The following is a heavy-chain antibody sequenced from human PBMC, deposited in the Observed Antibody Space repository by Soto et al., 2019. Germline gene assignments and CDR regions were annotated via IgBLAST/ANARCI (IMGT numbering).Heavy chain of an antibody. CDR3: AKGGPDLDMIFYY. CDR1: GFTFSSYV. CDR2: ITGSGDIL. V-gene: IGHV3-23*01. Sequence: EVQLLESGGGLVQPGGSLRLSCAASGFTFSSYVMIWVRQGPGKGLEWVSVITGSGDILHHADSVKGRFTISRDNSKNTLYLQMNSLRAEDTAIYYCAKGGPDLDMIFYYWGQGTLVTVSS. D-gene: IGHD3-16*01. J-gene: IGHJ4*02.